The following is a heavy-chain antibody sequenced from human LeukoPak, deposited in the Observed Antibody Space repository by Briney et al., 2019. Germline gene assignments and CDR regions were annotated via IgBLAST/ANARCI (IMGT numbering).Heavy chain of an antibody. CDR1: GFTFSNAW. CDR3: TTDYNYDFWSGLTHGAFDI. Sequence: GGSLRLSCAASGFTFSNAWMNWVRQAPGKGLEWVGRIKSKTDGGTTDYAAPVKGRFTISRDDSKNTLYLQMNSLKTEDTAVYYCTTDYNYDFWSGLTHGAFDIWGQGTMVTVSS. CDR2: IKSKTDGGTT. J-gene: IGHJ3*02. V-gene: IGHV3-15*07. D-gene: IGHD3-3*01.